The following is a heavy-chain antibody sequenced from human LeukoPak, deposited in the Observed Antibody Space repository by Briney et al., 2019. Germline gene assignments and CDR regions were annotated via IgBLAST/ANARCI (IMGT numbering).Heavy chain of an antibody. J-gene: IGHJ5*02. CDR2: MNPNSGGT. Sequence: ASVKVSCKASGYTFTSYDINWVRQATGQGLEWMGWMNPNSGGTNYAQKFQGRVTMTRDTSISTAYMELSRLRSDDTAVYYCATLGSVVVVAATRWFDPWGQGTLVTVSS. CDR3: ATLGSVVVVAATRWFDP. D-gene: IGHD2-15*01. CDR1: GYTFTSYD. V-gene: IGHV1-2*02.